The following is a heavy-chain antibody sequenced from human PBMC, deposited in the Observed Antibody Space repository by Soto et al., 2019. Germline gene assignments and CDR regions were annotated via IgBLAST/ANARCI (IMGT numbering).Heavy chain of an antibody. V-gene: IGHV1-18*01. Sequence: QVQLVQSGAEVKKPGASVKVSCKASGYTFTSYGISWVRQAPGQGLEWMGWISAYNGNTKYAQKFQGRVTMTTDTSTRKDYMELRSLRSDDTAVYYCARDLGGSYYAPVDYWGQGTLVTVSS. CDR1: GYTFTSYG. J-gene: IGHJ4*02. D-gene: IGHD1-26*01. CDR2: ISAYNGNT. CDR3: ARDLGGSYYAPVDY.